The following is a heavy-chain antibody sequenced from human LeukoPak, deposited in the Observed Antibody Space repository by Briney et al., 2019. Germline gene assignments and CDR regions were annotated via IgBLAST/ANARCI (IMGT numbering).Heavy chain of an antibody. D-gene: IGHD1-26*01. Sequence: SETLSLTCTVSGGSLSDYYWNWVRQPPGKGLEWIGRIYTSGSTNYNPSLKSRVTISVDTSKNQFSLKLSSVTAADTAVYYCAREGNYYGPLVAFDIWGQGTMVTVSS. V-gene: IGHV4-4*08. CDR1: GGSLSDYY. CDR2: IYTSGST. CDR3: AREGNYYGPLVAFDI. J-gene: IGHJ3*02.